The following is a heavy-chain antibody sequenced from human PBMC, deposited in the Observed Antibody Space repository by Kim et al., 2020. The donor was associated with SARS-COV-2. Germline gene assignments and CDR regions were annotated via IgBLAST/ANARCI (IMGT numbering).Heavy chain of an antibody. CDR2: ISAYNGNT. V-gene: IGHV1-18*01. D-gene: IGHD7-27*01. Sequence: ASVKVSCKASGYTFTSYGISWVRQAPGQGLEWMGWISAYNGNTNYAQKLQGRVTMTTDTSTSTAYMELRSLRSDDTAVYYCARVPLGGIKRIRGWFDPWGQGTLGTVSS. J-gene: IGHJ5*02. CDR1: GYTFTSYG. CDR3: ARVPLGGIKRIRGWFDP.